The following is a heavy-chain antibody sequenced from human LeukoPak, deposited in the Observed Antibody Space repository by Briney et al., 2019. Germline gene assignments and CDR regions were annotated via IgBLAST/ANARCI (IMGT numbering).Heavy chain of an antibody. CDR1: GGSISSGGYY. D-gene: IGHD1-1*01. V-gene: IGHV4-31*03. Sequence: PSQTLSLTCTVSGGSISSGGYYWSWIRQHPGKGLEWIGYIYYGGSTYYNPSLKSRVTISVDTSKNQFSLKLSSVTAADTAVYYCARVGELEPFDYWGQGPLVTVSS. CDR2: IYYGGST. CDR3: ARVGELEPFDY. J-gene: IGHJ4*02.